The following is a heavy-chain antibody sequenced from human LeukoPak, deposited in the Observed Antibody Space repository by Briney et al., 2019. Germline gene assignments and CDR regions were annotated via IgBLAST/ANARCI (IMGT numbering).Heavy chain of an antibody. CDR1: GFTFSTYW. CDR2: INSDGSST. J-gene: IGHJ4*02. V-gene: IGHV3-74*01. Sequence: GGSLRLSCAASGFTFSTYWMHWVRQAPGKGLVWVSRINSDGSSTTYADSVKGRFTISRDNAKTTLYLQMNSLRADDTAVYFCASVSSTWYYFGSWGQGTLVTVSS. CDR3: ASVSSTWYYFGS. D-gene: IGHD6-13*01.